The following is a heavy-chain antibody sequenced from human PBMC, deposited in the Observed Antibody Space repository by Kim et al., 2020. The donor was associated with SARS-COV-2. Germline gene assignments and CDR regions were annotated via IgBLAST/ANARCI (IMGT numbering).Heavy chain of an antibody. CDR3: ARGRITNFGVVTEFDY. J-gene: IGHJ4*02. CDR2: IYYSGST. D-gene: IGHD3-3*01. Sequence: SETLSLTCTVSGGSISSGGYYWSWIRQHPGKGLEWIGYIYYSGSTYYNPSLKSRVTISVDTSKNQFSLKLSSVTAADTAVYYCARGRITNFGVVTEFDYWGQGTLGPLSS. V-gene: IGHV4-31*03. CDR1: GGSISSGGYY.